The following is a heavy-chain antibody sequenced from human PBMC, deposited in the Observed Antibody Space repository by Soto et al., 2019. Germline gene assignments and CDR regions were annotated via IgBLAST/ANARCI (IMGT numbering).Heavy chain of an antibody. J-gene: IGHJ4*02. CDR1: GASITQYY. CDR3: ARHHDS. V-gene: IGHV4-59*08. CDR2: VSSTGST. Sequence: SETLSLTCTVSGASITQYYWNWIRQSPGKGLEWIVSVSSTGSTVYNPSLTSRVTISVDTSKNQFSLKLSSVTAADTAVYYCARHHDSWGQGTLVTVSS.